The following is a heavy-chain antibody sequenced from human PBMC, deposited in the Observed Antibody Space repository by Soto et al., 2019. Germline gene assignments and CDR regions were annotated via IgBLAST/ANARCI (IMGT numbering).Heavy chain of an antibody. D-gene: IGHD6-19*01. CDR1: GYTFTSFG. CDR3: ARAHSTGWYVGDY. Sequence: QVQLVQSGAEVKKPGASVKVSCRASGYTFTSFGISWVRQAPGQGLEWMGWISSYNGNTKYPQKFQGRVTMTTDTSTSTAYMDLRSLRSDDTAVYYCARAHSTGWYVGDYWAQGTLVTVSS. V-gene: IGHV1-18*04. CDR2: ISSYNGNT. J-gene: IGHJ4*02.